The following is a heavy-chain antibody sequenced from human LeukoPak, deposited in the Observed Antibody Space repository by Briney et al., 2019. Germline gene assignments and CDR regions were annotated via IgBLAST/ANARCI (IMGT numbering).Heavy chain of an antibody. Sequence: QPGGSLRLSCAASGFTFSDYVMVWVRQAPGKGLEWVAVISYDGSWMYYADSVKGRFTVSRDNSKSTLYLQMDSPRVEDTAVNFCARGRGSGSFLIDYWGQGTLVTVSS. CDR1: GFTFSDYV. CDR3: ARGRGSGSFLIDY. J-gene: IGHJ4*02. V-gene: IGHV3-30*03. D-gene: IGHD3-10*01. CDR2: ISYDGSWM.